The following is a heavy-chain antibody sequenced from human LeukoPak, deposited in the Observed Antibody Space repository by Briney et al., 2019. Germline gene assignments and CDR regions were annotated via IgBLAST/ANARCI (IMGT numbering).Heavy chain of an antibody. Sequence: SETLSLTCAVYGGSFSGYYWSWIRQPPGKELEWIGEINHSGSTNYNPSLKSRVTISVHTSKNQFSLKLSSVTAADTAVYYCARDLYGSGSMDVWGKGTTVTVSS. V-gene: IGHV4-34*01. CDR1: GGSFSGYY. J-gene: IGHJ6*04. CDR2: INHSGST. D-gene: IGHD3-10*01. CDR3: ARDLYGSGSMDV.